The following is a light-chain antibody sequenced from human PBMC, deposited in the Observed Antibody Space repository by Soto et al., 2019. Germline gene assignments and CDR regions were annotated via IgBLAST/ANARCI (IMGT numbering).Light chain of an antibody. CDR3: QQTHSTLVT. CDR2: AAS. V-gene: IGKV1-39*01. J-gene: IGKJ1*01. CDR1: QSITSY. Sequence: LQITQCPSPLSPSLPYGVTITCRARQSITSYLNWYQQKPGKATKLMIYAASSLQSGVPSRFSGSGSGTDFTLTISWLQPEDFASYHCQQTHSTLVTFWQVTKVDI.